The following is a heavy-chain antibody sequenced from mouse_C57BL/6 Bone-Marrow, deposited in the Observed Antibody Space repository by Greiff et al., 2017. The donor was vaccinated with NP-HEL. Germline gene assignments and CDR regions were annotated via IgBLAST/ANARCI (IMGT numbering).Heavy chain of an antibody. CDR2: IWSDGST. J-gene: IGHJ4*01. D-gene: IGHD2-4*01. V-gene: IGHV2-6-1*01. Sequence: VHLVESGPGLVAPSQSLSITCTVSGFSLTSYGVHWVRQPPGKGLEWLVVIWSDGSTTYNSALKSRLSISKDNSKSQVFLKMNSLQTDDTAMYYCARHTRLRRDYYAMDYWGQGTSVTVSS. CDR3: ARHTRLRRDYYAMDY. CDR1: GFSLTSYG.